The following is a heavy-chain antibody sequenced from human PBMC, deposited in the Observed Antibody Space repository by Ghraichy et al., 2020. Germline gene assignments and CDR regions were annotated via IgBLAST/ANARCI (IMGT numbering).Heavy chain of an antibody. V-gene: IGHV3-53*01. J-gene: IGHJ5*02. CDR3: ARDYFDP. CDR2: IYSVGET. Sequence: VSLIYSVGETRSAYSLKGRFTIYSDSSKNTLYLQMNSLRVEETAVYYCARDYFDPWGQGTLVTVS.